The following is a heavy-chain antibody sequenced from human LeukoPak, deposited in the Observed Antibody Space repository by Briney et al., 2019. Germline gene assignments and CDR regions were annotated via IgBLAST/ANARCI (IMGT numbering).Heavy chain of an antibody. CDR3: ARDNPTVAGSFDY. CDR2: IWYDGSNK. V-gene: IGHV3-33*01. CDR1: GFTFSSYG. J-gene: IGHJ4*02. Sequence: GGSLRLSCAASGFTFSSYGMHWVRQAPGKGLEWLAVIWYDGSNKYYADSVKGRFTISRDNSKNTLYLQMNSLRAEDTAVYYCARDNPTVAGSFDYWGQGTLVTVSS. D-gene: IGHD6-19*01.